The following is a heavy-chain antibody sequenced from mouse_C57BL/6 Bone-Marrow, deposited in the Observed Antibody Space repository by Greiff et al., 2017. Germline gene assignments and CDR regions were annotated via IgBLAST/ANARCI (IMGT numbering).Heavy chain of an antibody. J-gene: IGHJ2*01. CDR1: GYTFTSYG. CDR2: IHPNSGST. Sequence: QVQLQQSGAELARPGASVKLSCTASGYTFTSYGISWVKQRTGQGLEWIGMIHPNSGSTNYNEKFKSKATLAVDKSTSTAYMQLSSLTSEDSAVYYSAGRLRLREYWGQGTTLTVSS. V-gene: IGHV1-64*01. D-gene: IGHD3-2*02. CDR3: AGRLRLREY.